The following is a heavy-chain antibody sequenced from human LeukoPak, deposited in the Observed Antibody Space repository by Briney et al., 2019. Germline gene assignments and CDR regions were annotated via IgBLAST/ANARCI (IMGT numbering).Heavy chain of an antibody. V-gene: IGHV4-4*07. CDR1: GGSISSYY. D-gene: IGHD1-14*01. J-gene: IGHJ5*02. CDR2: IYTSGST. Sequence: SETLSLTCTVSGGSISSYYWSWIRQPAGKGLEWIGRIYTSGSTNYNPSLKSRVTMSVDTSKNQFSLRLNSVTAADTAVYYCAGGSGYNTPNNWFDPWGQGTLVTVSS. CDR3: AGGSGYNTPNNWFDP.